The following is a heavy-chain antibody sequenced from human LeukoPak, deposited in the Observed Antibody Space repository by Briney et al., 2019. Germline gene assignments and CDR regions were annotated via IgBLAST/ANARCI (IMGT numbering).Heavy chain of an antibody. J-gene: IGHJ6*02. CDR1: GGTFSSYA. D-gene: IGHD3-10*01. V-gene: IGHV1-69*04. CDR3: ARGGVRGPKPPSHNYYYYYGMDV. Sequence: SVKVSCKASGGTFSSYAISWVRQAPGQGLEWMGRIIPIFGIANYAQKFQGRVTITADKSTSTAYMELSSLRSEDTAVYYCARGGVRGPKPPSHNYYYYYGMDVWGQGTTVTVSS. CDR2: IIPIFGIA.